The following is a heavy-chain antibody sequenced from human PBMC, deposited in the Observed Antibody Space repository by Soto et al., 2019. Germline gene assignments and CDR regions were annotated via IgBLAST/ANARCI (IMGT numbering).Heavy chain of an antibody. Sequence: QLQLQESGPGLVKPSETLSLTCTVSGGSISSSSYYWGWIRQPPGKGLEWIGSIYYSGSTYYNPSLKSRVTISVDTSKNQFSLKLSSVTAADTAVYYCARGDFENYVFWSGSNYYYYGMDVWGQGTTVTVSS. CDR3: ARGDFENYVFWSGSNYYYYGMDV. V-gene: IGHV4-39*01. D-gene: IGHD3-3*01. J-gene: IGHJ6*02. CDR2: IYYSGST. CDR1: GGSISSSSYY.